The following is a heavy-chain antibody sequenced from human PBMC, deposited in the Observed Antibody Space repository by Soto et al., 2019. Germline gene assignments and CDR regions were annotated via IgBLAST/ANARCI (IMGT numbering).Heavy chain of an antibody. V-gene: IGHV4-59*08. CDR3: VRQGIDYLHGLVDV. CDR2: VYYTGGT. J-gene: IGHJ6*02. Sequence: QVHVQQSGPGLEKPSETLSLSCTVSSGPSSSHNWGWIRQPPGRGLEWIGYVYYTGGTSYNPSLKSRVTISADTSTNHISLTLSSVTAADTAVYYCVRQGIDYLHGLVDVWGQGTTVSVSS. CDR1: SGPSSSHN. D-gene: IGHD1-26*01.